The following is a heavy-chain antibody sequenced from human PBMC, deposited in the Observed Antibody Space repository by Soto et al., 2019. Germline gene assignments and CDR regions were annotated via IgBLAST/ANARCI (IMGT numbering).Heavy chain of an antibody. Sequence: EVQLLESGGGLVQPGGSLRLSSAASGFTFISYAMSWVRQAPGRGLEWVSAISGSGGSTYYADSVKGRFTISRDNSKNTLYLQMNSLRAEDTAVYYCAKMRGLRIAVAGYGDFLGQGTLVNVSS. CDR1: GFTFISYA. CDR3: AKMRGLRIAVAGYGDF. V-gene: IGHV3-23*01. J-gene: IGHJ4*02. CDR2: ISGSGGST. D-gene: IGHD6-19*01.